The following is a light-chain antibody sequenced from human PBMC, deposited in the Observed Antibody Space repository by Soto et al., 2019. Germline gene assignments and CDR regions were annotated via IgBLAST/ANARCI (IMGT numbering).Light chain of an antibody. Sequence: EIVMTRSPATLSVSPGERATLSCRASQSVSSNLAWYQQKPGQAPRLLIYGASTRATGIPARFSGSGSGTEFTLTISSLQSEDFAVYYCQQYPGYTFGQGTKLEIK. CDR2: GAS. CDR1: QSVSSN. J-gene: IGKJ2*01. V-gene: IGKV3-15*01. CDR3: QQYPGYT.